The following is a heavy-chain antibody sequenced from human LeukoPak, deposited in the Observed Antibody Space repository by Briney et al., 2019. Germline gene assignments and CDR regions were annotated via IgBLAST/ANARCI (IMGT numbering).Heavy chain of an antibody. D-gene: IGHD3-3*01. CDR3: ARVVYDFWSGASRNYFDY. V-gene: IGHV4-34*01. Sequence: SETLSLTCAVYGGSFSGYYWSWIRQPPGKGLEWIGEINHSGSNNYNPSLKSRVTISVDTSKNQFSLKLSSVTAADTAVYYCARVVYDFWSGASRNYFDYWGQGTLVTVSS. J-gene: IGHJ4*02. CDR1: GGSFSGYY. CDR2: INHSGSN.